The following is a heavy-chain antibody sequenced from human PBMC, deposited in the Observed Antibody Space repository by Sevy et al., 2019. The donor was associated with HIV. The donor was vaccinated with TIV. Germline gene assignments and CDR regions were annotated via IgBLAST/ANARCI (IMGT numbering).Heavy chain of an antibody. J-gene: IGHJ3*02. CDR2: ISYDGSNK. CDR3: ARDNSGGGHDAFDI. Sequence: GGSLRLSCAASGFTFSSYALHWVRQAPGKGLEWVAVISYDGSNKYYADSVKGRFTISRDNSKNTLYLQMNSLRAEDTAVYYCARDNSGGGHDAFDIWGQGTMVTVSS. V-gene: IGHV3-30-3*01. CDR1: GFTFSSYA. D-gene: IGHD1-20*01.